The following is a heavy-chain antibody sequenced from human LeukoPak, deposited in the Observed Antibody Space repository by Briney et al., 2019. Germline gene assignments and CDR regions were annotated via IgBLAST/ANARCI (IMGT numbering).Heavy chain of an antibody. Sequence: PGGSLRLSCAASGFTFSSYEMNWVRQAPGKGLEWVPYISSSGSTIYYADSVKGRFTISRDNAKNSLYLQMNSLRAEDTAVYYCARVSETRWRGWYYFDYWGQGTLVTVSS. D-gene: IGHD6-19*01. V-gene: IGHV3-48*03. J-gene: IGHJ4*02. CDR3: ARVSETRWRGWYYFDY. CDR2: ISSSGSTI. CDR1: GFTFSSYE.